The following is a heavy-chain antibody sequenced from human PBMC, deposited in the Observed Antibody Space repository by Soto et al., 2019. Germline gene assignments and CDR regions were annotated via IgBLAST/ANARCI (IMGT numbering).Heavy chain of an antibody. CDR1: GGSISSYY. J-gene: IGHJ4*02. CDR3: ARSSTSANYFDY. Sequence: PSETLSLTCIVSGGSISSYYWSWIRQPPGKGLEWIGYIYYSGSTNYNPSLKSRVTISVDTSKNQFSLKLSSVTAADTAVYYCARSSTSANYFDYWGQGTLVTVSS. CDR2: IYYSGST. V-gene: IGHV4-59*08. D-gene: IGHD2-2*01.